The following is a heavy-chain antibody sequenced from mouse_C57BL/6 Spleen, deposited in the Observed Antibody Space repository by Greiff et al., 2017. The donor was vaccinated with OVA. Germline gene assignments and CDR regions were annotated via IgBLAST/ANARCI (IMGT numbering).Heavy chain of an antibody. D-gene: IGHD2-5*01. V-gene: IGHV1-81*01. CDR3: ARSGSNYVAMDD. CDR1: GYTFTSYG. CDR2: IYPRSGNT. J-gene: IGHJ4*01. Sequence: QVQLKQSGAELARPGASVKLSCKASGYTFTSYGLSWVKQRTGQGLEWIGEIYPRSGNTYYNEKFKGKTTLTADKSSSTAYMELRSLTSEDSAVYFCARSGSNYVAMDDWGQGTSVTVSS.